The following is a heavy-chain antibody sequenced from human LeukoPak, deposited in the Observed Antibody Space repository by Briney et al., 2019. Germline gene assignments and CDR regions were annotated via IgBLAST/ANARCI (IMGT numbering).Heavy chain of an antibody. D-gene: IGHD4-17*01. CDR3: ARDSLRRSLYYYYGMDV. CDR1: GFTFSSYA. V-gene: IGHV3-30*04. CDR2: ISYDGSNK. J-gene: IGHJ6*04. Sequence: GGSLRLSCAASGFTFSSYAMHWTRQAPGKGLEWVAVISYDGSNKYYADSVKGRFTISRDNSKNTLYLQMNSLRAEDTAVYYCARDSLRRSLYYYYGMDVWGKGTTVTVSS.